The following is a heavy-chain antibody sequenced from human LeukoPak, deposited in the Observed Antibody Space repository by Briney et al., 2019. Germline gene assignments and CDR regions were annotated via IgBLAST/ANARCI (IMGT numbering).Heavy chain of an antibody. V-gene: IGHV3-23*01. D-gene: IGHD1-26*01. CDR3: AKSASGSYYPPDY. Sequence: PGGSLRLSCAASGFTFSSSWMSWVRQAPGKGLEWVSAISGSGGSTYYADSVKGRFTISRDNSKNTLYLQMNSLRAEDTAVYYCAKSASGSYYPPDYWGQGTLVTVSS. CDR1: GFTFSSSW. J-gene: IGHJ4*02. CDR2: ISGSGGST.